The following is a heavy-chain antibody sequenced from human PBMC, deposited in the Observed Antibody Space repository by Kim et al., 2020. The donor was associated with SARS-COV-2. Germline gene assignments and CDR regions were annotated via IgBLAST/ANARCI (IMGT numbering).Heavy chain of an antibody. CDR1: GSTFSSYS. J-gene: IGHJ4*03. D-gene: IGHD3-22*01. Sequence: GGSLRLSCAASGSTFSSYSMNWVRQAPGKGLEWVASISSRSTYIYYADSVKGRFTIPRDNAKKSLYLQMTSLRAEDPAVYYCTSDYVDYYDSSVGGYFN. V-gene: IGHV3-21*01. CDR2: ISSRSTYI. CDR3: TSDYVDYYDSSVGGYFN.